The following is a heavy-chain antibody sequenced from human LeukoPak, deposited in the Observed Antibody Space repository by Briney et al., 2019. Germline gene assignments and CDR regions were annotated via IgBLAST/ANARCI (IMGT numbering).Heavy chain of an antibody. CDR3: TRQYSTLVVQYMDV. Sequence: PGGSLRLSCAASGFTFSGSAMHWVRQASGKGLEWVGRIRSKANSYATAYAASVKGRFTISRDDSKNTAYLQMNSLKIEDTAVYYCTRQYSTLVVQYMDVWGKGTTVTVSS. J-gene: IGHJ6*03. CDR1: GFTFSGSA. CDR2: IRSKANSYAT. D-gene: IGHD3-22*01. V-gene: IGHV3-73*01.